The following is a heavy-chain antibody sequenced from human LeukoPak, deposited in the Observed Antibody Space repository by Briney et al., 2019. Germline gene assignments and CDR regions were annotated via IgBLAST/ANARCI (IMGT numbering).Heavy chain of an antibody. CDR3: ARRGYNYGYSDY. J-gene: IGHJ4*02. V-gene: IGHV3-48*03. Sequence: GGSLRLSCAASGFTFSSYEMNWVRQAPGKGLEWVSYISSSGNSINYAGSVKGRFTMSRDNAKNSLYLQMNSLRAEDTAVYYCARRGYNYGYSDYWGQGTLVTVSS. CDR1: GFTFSSYE. CDR2: ISSSGNSI. D-gene: IGHD5-18*01.